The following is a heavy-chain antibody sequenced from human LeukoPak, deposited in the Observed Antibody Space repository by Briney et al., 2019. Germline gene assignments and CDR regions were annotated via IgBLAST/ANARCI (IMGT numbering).Heavy chain of an antibody. Sequence: GASVKVSCKAFGYTFTSNYMHWVRQAPGQGPEWMGVISPSGGSATYAQKFQGRVTLTRDMSTSTDYLELSSLRSEDTAVYYCARTQWGSWFDPWGQGTLVTVSS. CDR2: ISPSGGSA. V-gene: IGHV1-46*01. D-gene: IGHD3-16*01. CDR1: GYTFTSNY. J-gene: IGHJ5*02. CDR3: ARTQWGSWFDP.